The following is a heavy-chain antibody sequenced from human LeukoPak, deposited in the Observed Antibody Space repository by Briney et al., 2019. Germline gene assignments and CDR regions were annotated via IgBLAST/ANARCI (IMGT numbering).Heavy chain of an antibody. Sequence: PSETLSLTCAVSGGSISSNNWWGWVRQPPGKGLEWIGEIYHSESPNYNPSLKSRVTISVDKSRNHFSLNLSSVTAADTAVYYCAGGYYDSSVVPIDYWGQGTLVTVSS. CDR3: AGGYYDSSVVPIDY. D-gene: IGHD3-22*01. V-gene: IGHV4-4*02. CDR1: GGSISSNNW. CDR2: IYHSESP. J-gene: IGHJ4*02.